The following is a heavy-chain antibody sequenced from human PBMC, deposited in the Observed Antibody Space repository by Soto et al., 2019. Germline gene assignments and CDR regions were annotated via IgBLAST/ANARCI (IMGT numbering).Heavy chain of an antibody. CDR2: IFNRDGST. J-gene: IGHJ4*02. D-gene: IGHD3-10*02. V-gene: IGHV3-23*01. CDR3: AKPRGADMFKLHFDY. Sequence: GGSLRLSCAAAGFIFSDNAMNWVRQAPGKGLEWVSFIFNRDGSTYYADSVKGRFTISRDNSKNTLYLQMTGLRADDTAVYYCAKPRGADMFKLHFDYWGQGAQVTVSS. CDR1: GFIFSDNA.